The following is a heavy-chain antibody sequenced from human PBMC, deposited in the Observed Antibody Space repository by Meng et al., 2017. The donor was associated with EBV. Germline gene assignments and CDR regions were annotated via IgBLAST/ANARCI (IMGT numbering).Heavy chain of an antibody. CDR3: ARGMGYYYGMDV. D-gene: IGHD1-26*01. CDR2: MNPNSGHT. V-gene: IGHV1-8*01. J-gene: IGHJ6*02. Sequence: QLQLVQSGGGVKKPGASVKVSSNASGYTFTSYDINWVRQAPGQGLEWMGWMNPNSGHTGSAQKFQGRFTMTRHTSINTAYMELSSLGFEDTAVYYCARGMGYYYGMDVWGQGTMVTVSS. CDR1: GYTFTSYD.